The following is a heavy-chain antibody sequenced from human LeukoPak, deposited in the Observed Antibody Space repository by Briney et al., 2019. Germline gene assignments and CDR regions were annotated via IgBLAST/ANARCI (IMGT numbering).Heavy chain of an antibody. J-gene: IGHJ5*02. V-gene: IGHV3-74*01. CDR2: ISGDGRDT. D-gene: IGHD2-21*02. Sequence: PGGSLRLSCAASGFIFSNYWMHWVRQAPGKGPVWVSHISGDGRDTSYADSVKGRFTISRDNAKNTVYLQMSNLRAEDTAVYYCARDRPSYCDGDCPWGQGTLVTVSS. CDR3: ARDRPSYCDGDCP. CDR1: GFIFSNYW.